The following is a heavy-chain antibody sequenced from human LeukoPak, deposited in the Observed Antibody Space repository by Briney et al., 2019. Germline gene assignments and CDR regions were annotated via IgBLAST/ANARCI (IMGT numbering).Heavy chain of an antibody. J-gene: IGHJ4*02. CDR1: GGPISNYY. CDR2: VYNSGIT. V-gene: IGHV4-59*08. CDR3: GRQGGRAGAVTVMDY. Sequence: SETLSLTCTVSGGPISNYYWTWIRQSPGQGLEWIGYVYNSGITDYNPSLKSRLTISLDTSKNQFSLRLSSMTAADTAVYYCGRQGGRAGAVTVMDYWAKETRVMVSS. D-gene: IGHD3-3*01.